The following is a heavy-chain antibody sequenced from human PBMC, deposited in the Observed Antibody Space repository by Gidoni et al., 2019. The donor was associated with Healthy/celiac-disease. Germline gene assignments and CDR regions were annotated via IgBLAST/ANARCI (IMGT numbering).Heavy chain of an antibody. J-gene: IGHJ5*02. CDR3: ARELRFGVGEGSPETHPNWFDP. CDR2: INPNSGGT. CDR1: GYTFTGSD. Sequence: QVQLVQSGAEVKKPGASVKVSCKASGYTFTGSDMQWVRQAPGQGLEWMGWINPNSGGTNYAQKFQGWVTMTRDTSISTAYMELSRLRSDDTAVYYCARELRFGVGEGSPETHPNWFDPWGQGTLVTVSP. V-gene: IGHV1-2*04. D-gene: IGHD3-16*01.